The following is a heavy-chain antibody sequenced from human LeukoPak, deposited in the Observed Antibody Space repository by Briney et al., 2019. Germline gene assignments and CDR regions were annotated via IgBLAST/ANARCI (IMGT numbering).Heavy chain of an antibody. V-gene: IGHV4-61*01. Sequence: PSETLSLTCTVSGGSVSSGSYYWSWIRQPPGKGLEWIGYIYYSGSTNYNPSLKSRVTISVDTSKNQFSLKLSSVTAADTAVYYCAGLIGGLRAYNWFDPWGQGTLVTVSS. CDR3: AGLIGGLRAYNWFDP. CDR2: IYYSGST. J-gene: IGHJ5*02. CDR1: GGSVSSGSYY. D-gene: IGHD5-12*01.